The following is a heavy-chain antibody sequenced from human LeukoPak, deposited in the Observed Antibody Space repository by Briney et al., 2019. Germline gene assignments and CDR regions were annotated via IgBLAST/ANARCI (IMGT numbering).Heavy chain of an antibody. CDR2: INPSGGST. CDR1: GYTFTSYY. J-gene: IGHJ4*02. CDR3: ARGRVRGVSDY. V-gene: IGHV1-46*01. Sequence: ASVKVSCKASGYTFTSYYMHWVRQAPGQGLEWMGIINPSGGSTSYAQKFQGRVTMTRNTSISTAYMELSSLRSEDTAVYYCARGRVRGVSDYWGQGTLVTVSS. D-gene: IGHD3-10*01.